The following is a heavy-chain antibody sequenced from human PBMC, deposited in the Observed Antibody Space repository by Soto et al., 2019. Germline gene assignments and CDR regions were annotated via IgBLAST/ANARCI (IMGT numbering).Heavy chain of an antibody. D-gene: IGHD3-16*01. V-gene: IGHV4-59*08. Sequence: WTWIRQPPGKGLEWIGEIYFSGSTTYNPSLKSRVTILLDTSRNQFSLRLTSVTAADTAVYYCARRVGGPTFSYGVDVWGQGTTVTVSS. J-gene: IGHJ6*02. CDR3: ARRVGGPTFSYGVDV. CDR2: IYFSGST.